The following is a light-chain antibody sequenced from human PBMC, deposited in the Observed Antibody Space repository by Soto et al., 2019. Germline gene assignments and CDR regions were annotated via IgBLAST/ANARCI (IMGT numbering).Light chain of an antibody. Sequence: EIALTQSPGTLSLSPGERAALSCRASQSVSSNFLAWYQQKPGRAPRLLIYGASNRATGIPARFSGSGSETDFTLTISRLEPEDFAVYYCHQYGSSPATFGQGTKVDIK. CDR2: GAS. CDR3: HQYGSSPAT. V-gene: IGKV3-20*01. CDR1: QSVSSNF. J-gene: IGKJ1*01.